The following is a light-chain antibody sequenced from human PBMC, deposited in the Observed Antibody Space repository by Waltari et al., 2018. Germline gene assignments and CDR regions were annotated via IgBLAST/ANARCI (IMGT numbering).Light chain of an antibody. CDR1: QSINSW. CDR2: KAS. J-gene: IGKJ1*01. CDR3: QQYHSYPWT. V-gene: IGKV1-5*03. Sequence: DIQMTQSPSTLSASVGDRVTITCRASQSINSWLAWYQQKPGKAPKILSYKASSLESGVPSRFSGSESGTEFTLIISSLQPDDCATYYCQQYHSYPWTFGQGTKVEI.